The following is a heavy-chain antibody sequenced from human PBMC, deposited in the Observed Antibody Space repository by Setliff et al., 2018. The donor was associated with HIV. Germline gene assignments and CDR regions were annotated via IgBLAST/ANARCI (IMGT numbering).Heavy chain of an antibody. J-gene: IGHJ4*02. CDR3: SRGPPFAS. CDR2: VCYSGATMYT. V-gene: IGHV4-39*07. Sequence: KASETLSLTCSVSGGSSIANTFASTWIRQSPGKGLEYIGDVCYSGATMYTNYNPSRESLVTVSEDTSRPQFSLKLTSVTADDTGIYYCSRGPPFASWGQGLLVTVSS. CDR1: GGSSIANTFA.